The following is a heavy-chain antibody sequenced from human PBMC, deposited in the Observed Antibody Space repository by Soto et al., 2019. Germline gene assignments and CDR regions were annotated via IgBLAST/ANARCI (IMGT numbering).Heavy chain of an antibody. CDR3: ARDWGEARNSIRVDGMDV. CDR2: IWYDGLNK. CDR1: GFTFSRHT. D-gene: IGHD1-20*01. J-gene: IGHJ6*02. V-gene: IGHV3-33*01. Sequence: QVQMVESGGGVVQPGTSLRLSCTTSGFTFSRHTMHWVRQSPGKGLEWVALIWYDGLNKYYADSVKGRFSISRDNSGGMLYLQMYSVSAEDQALYYCARDWGEARNSIRVDGMDVWGQGTTVNVSS.